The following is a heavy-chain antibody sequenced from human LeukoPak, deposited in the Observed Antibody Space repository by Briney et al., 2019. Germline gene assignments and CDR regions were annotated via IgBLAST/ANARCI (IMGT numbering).Heavy chain of an antibody. CDR1: GFTFDDYA. J-gene: IGHJ3*02. CDR2: ISWNSGSI. Sequence: GGSLRLSCAASGFTFDDYAMHWVRQAPGKGLEWVSGISWNSGSIGYADSVKGRFTISRDNAKNSPYLQMNSLRAEDTALYYCAKDIRNYYDSSGYPDAFDIWGQGTMVTVSS. CDR3: AKDIRNYYDSSGYPDAFDI. D-gene: IGHD3-22*01. V-gene: IGHV3-9*01.